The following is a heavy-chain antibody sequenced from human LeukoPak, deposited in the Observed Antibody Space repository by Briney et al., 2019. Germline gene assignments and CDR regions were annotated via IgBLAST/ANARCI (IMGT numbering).Heavy chain of an antibody. Sequence: PSETLSLTCGVSGDSINSNYWSWMRQPPGKGLEWIGYIYYGGSTNYNPSLKSRVSMLVDTSKNQFSLNLSSVTAADTAVYHCARLLAGCPGGRCRAHFDYWGQGTLVTVSS. CDR1: GDSINSNY. CDR3: ARLLAGCPGGRCRAHFDY. D-gene: IGHD2-15*01. J-gene: IGHJ4*02. V-gene: IGHV4-59*01. CDR2: IYYGGST.